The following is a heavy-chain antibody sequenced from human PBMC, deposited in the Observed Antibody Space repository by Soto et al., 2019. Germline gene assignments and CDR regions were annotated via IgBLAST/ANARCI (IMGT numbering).Heavy chain of an antibody. V-gene: IGHV3-30-3*01. CDR3: ARDREVWFGELYYFDY. Sequence: MQLVESGGGLVQPGGSLRLSCEASGFTLSSYAMHWVRQAPGKGLEWVAVISYDGSNKYYADSVKGRFTISRDNSKNTLYLQMNSLRAEDTAVYYCARDREVWFGELYYFDYWGQGTLVTVSS. J-gene: IGHJ4*02. CDR1: GFTLSSYA. D-gene: IGHD3-10*01. CDR2: ISYDGSNK.